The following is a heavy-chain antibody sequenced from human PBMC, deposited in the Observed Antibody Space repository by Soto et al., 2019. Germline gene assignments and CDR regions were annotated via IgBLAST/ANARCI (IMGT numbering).Heavy chain of an antibody. CDR1: GYTFTYYY. D-gene: IGHD6-19*01. Sequence: QVQLVQSGAEVKKPGASVKVSCKASGYTFTYYYIHWVRQAPGQGLEWMGIINPTGGSTSYAQKFQGRVTMTRDTSTSIVYMELSSLRSEDTAVYYCARDPRVGSSGWYHYYGMDVWGQGTTVTVSS. V-gene: IGHV1-46*01. J-gene: IGHJ6*02. CDR2: INPTGGST. CDR3: ARDPRVGSSGWYHYYGMDV.